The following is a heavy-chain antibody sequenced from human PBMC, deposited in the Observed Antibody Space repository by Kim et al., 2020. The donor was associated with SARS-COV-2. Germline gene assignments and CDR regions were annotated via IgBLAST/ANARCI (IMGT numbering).Heavy chain of an antibody. CDR1: FSLFTSYW. CDR2: IYPGDSDT. D-gene: IGHD1-1*01. Sequence: GSSLPISFHFSFSLFTSYWIGWVRQMPGKGLEWMGIIYPGDSDTRYSPSFQGQVTISADKSISTAYLQWSSLKASDTAMYYCSRKTEAFTGFDPWGQGTL. J-gene: IGHJ5*02. V-gene: IGHV5-51*01. CDR3: SRKTEAFTGFDP.